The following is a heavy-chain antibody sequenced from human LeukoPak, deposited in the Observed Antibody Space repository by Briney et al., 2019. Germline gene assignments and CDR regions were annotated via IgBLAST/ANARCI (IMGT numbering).Heavy chain of an antibody. D-gene: IGHD2-21*02. CDR3: ARLSVVVTYYYYMDV. J-gene: IGHJ6*03. V-gene: IGHV4-34*01. CDR1: GGSFSGYY. CDR2: INHSGST. Sequence: PSETLSLTCAVYGGSFSGYYWSWIRQPPGKGLEWIGEINHSGSTNYNPSLKSRVTISVDTSKNQFSLKLSSVTAADTAVYYCARLSVVVTYYYYMDVWGKGTTVTISS.